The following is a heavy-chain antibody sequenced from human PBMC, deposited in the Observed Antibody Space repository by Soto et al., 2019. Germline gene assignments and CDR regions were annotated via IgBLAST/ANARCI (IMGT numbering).Heavy chain of an antibody. CDR1: GGSISSSSYY. V-gene: IGHV4-39*01. CDR2: IYYSGST. CDR3: ARLGPDDYDFWSGHVHVYNWFDP. D-gene: IGHD3-3*01. J-gene: IGHJ5*02. Sequence: SETLSLTCTVSGGSISSSSYYWGWIRQPPGKGLEWIGSIYYSGSTYYNPSLKSRVTISVDTSKNQFSLKLSSVTAADTAVYYCARLGPDDYDFWSGHVHVYNWFDPWGQGTLVTVSS.